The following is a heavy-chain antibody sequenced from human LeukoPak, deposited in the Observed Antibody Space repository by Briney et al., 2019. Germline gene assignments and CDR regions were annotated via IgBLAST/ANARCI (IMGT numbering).Heavy chain of an antibody. CDR3: ARRRGLGYCSSTSCYAGYFDY. CDR2: ISWNSGSI. CDR1: GFTFDDYA. J-gene: IGHJ4*02. Sequence: GGSLRLSCVASGFTFDDYAMHWVRQAPGKGLEWVSGISWNSGSIGYADSVKGRFTISRDNAKNSLYLQMNSLRAEDTALYYCARRRGLGYCSSTSCYAGYFDYWGQGTLVTVSS. D-gene: IGHD2-2*01. V-gene: IGHV3-9*01.